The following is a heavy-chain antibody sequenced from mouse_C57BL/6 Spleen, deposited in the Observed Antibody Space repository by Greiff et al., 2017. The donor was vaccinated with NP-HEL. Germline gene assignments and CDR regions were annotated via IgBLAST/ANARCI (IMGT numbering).Heavy chain of an antibody. J-gene: IGHJ1*03. V-gene: IGHV1-61*01. D-gene: IGHD1-3*01. CDR2: IYPSDSET. CDR1: GYTFTSYW. Sequence: VQLQQPGAELVRPGSSVKLSCKASGYTFTSYWMDWVKQRPGQGLEWIGNIYPSDSETHYNQKFKDKATLTVDKSSSTAYMQLSSLTSEDSAVYYCARSIPLKGGYFDVWGTGTTVTVSS. CDR3: ARSIPLKGGYFDV.